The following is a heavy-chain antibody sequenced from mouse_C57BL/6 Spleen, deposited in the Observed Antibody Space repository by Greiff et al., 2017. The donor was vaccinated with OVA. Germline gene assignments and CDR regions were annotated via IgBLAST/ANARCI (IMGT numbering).Heavy chain of an antibody. V-gene: IGHV1-76*01. CDR3: ARSGDYNVYAMDD. J-gene: IGHJ4*01. CDR2: IYPGSGNT. CDR1: GYTFTDYY. D-gene: IGHD1-1*01. Sequence: QVQLQQSGAELVRPGASVKLSCKASGYTFTDYYINWVKQRPGQGLEWIARIYPGSGNTYYNEKFKGKATLTAEKPSSTAYMQLSSLTSENSAVYYCARSGDYNVYAMDDWGQGTSVTVSS.